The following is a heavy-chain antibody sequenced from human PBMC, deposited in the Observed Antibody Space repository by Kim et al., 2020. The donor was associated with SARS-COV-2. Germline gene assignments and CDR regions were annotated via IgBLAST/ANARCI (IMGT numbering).Heavy chain of an antibody. CDR3: ARESPPPTGVAIDY. CDR1: GFTFSSYA. CDR2: ISYDGSNK. V-gene: IGHV3-30*04. D-gene: IGHD2-15*01. Sequence: GGSLRLSCAASGFTFSSYAMHWVRQAPGKGLEWVAVISYDGSNKYYADSVKGRFTISRDNSKNTLYLQMNSLRAEDTAVYYCARESPPPTGVAIDYWGQGTLVTVSS. J-gene: IGHJ4*02.